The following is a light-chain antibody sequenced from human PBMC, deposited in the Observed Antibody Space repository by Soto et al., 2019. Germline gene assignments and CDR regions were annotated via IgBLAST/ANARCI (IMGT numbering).Light chain of an antibody. V-gene: IGKV3D-15*01. J-gene: IGKJ4*01. Sequence: EILLTQSPATLSVSPGDRVTLSCRANTYIGDKVAWYQQRPGQAPKLLIFGASTRATGIPDTFSGGGSATEFTLTISSLQSEDFAVYYCQQYHDWPLTFGGGTRVE. CDR2: GAS. CDR1: TYIGDK. CDR3: QQYHDWPLT.